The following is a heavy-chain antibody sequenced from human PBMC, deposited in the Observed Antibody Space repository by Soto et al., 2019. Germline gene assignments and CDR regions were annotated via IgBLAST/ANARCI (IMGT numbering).Heavy chain of an antibody. CDR1: GGSISSGGYF. CDR2: IYYSGYT. V-gene: IGHV4-31*03. D-gene: IGHD5-12*01. J-gene: IGHJ4*02. Sequence: SETLSLTCTVSGGSISSGGYFWSWVRQDPGEGLELIGYIYYSGYTYYNPSLKSRLSMSMDTSKNQFSLKLSSVTAADTAVYYCARDRDATMSFDYWGQGTLVTVSS. CDR3: ARDRDATMSFDY.